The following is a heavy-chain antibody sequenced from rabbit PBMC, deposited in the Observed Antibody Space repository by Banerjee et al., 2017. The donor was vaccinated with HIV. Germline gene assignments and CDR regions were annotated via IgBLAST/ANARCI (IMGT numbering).Heavy chain of an antibody. V-gene: IGHV1S40*01. J-gene: IGHJ4*01. CDR1: GFSFSSEASRFSFSSGYY. D-gene: IGHD6-1*01. CDR2: IGVGSGVS. Sequence: QQLVESGGGLVKPGASLTLTCKASGFSFSSEASRFSFSSGYYMCWVRQAPGKGLEWIACIGVGSGVSYYASWAKGRFTVSKTSSTTVTLQMTSLTGADTATYFCARQADTGPSYTTWGPGTLVTVS. CDR3: ARQADTGPSYTT.